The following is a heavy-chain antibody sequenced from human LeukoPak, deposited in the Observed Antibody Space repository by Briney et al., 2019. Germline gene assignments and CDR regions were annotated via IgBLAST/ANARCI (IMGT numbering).Heavy chain of an antibody. CDR3: ARDPCIAAAGTCGMDV. Sequence: PGGSLRLSCAASGFAFSSYGMHWVRQAPGKGLEWVAVIWYDGSNKYYADSVKGRFTISRDNSKNTLYLQMNSLRAEDTAVYYCARDPCIAAAGTCGMDVWGQGTTVTVSS. CDR2: IWYDGSNK. V-gene: IGHV3-33*01. D-gene: IGHD6-13*01. CDR1: GFAFSSYG. J-gene: IGHJ6*02.